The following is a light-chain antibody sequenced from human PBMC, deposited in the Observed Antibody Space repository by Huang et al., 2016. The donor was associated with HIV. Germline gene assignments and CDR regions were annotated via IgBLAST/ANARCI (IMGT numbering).Light chain of an antibody. V-gene: IGKV3-15*01. Sequence: EMVMTQSPDTLSVSPGESVTLSCRASQGISSNLAWYQQKPGQAPRLLIQGASTMAAGIPARFSGSVSEISFSLIINSLQSEDSAIYFCLQYNNWPRTFGQGTKLEIK. J-gene: IGKJ2*01. CDR1: QGISSN. CDR3: LQYNNWPRT. CDR2: GAS.